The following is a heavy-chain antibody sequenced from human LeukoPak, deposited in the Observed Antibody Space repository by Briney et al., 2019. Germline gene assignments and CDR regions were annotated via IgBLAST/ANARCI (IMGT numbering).Heavy chain of an antibody. V-gene: IGHV4-39*01. CDR2: INYRGTT. CDR1: GGSTSSTDYY. Sequence: SESLSLTCTVSGGSTSSTDYYWFWTRQPPGKTLAWVRSINYRGTTHYSPPLGSRVTISVDTSNGQFSLRLTSVAAADAALYFCAKSGGRGQVEPGTSGYINYWGHGTLVTVSS. J-gene: IGHJ4*01. D-gene: IGHD5-12*01. CDR3: AKSGGRGQVEPGTSGYINY.